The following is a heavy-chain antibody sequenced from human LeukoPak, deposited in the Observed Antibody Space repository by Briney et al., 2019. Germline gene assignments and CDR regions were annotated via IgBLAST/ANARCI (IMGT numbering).Heavy chain of an antibody. J-gene: IGHJ2*01. CDR1: GFTFSSYR. Sequence: GGSLRLSCAASGFTFSSYRMNWVRQAPGKGLEWVSVIYSGGRTYYADSVEGRFTISRDNSKNTLYLQMNSLRAEDTAVYYCARVRGPYCSGGSCYSAWYFDLWGRGTLVTVSS. CDR2: IYSGGRT. CDR3: ARVRGPYCSGGSCYSAWYFDL. D-gene: IGHD2-15*01. V-gene: IGHV3-53*01.